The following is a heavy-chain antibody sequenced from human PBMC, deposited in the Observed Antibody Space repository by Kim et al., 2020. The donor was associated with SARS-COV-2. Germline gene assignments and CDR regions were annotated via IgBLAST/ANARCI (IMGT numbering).Heavy chain of an antibody. V-gene: IGHV4-39*01. CDR3: ARRSRGDGSPGY. J-gene: IGHJ4*02. Sequence: PSLKSRVTISVDTSKKQFCLKLTSVTAADTAVYYCARRSRGDGSPGYWGQGTLVTVSS. D-gene: IGHD3-16*01.